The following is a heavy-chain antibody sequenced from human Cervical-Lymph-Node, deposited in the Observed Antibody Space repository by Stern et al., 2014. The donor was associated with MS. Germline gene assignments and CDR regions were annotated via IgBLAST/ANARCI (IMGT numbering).Heavy chain of an antibody. Sequence: QVTLKESGPALVKPTQTLTLTCTFSGFSLSTSGMRVSWIRQPPGKALEWLARIDWDDDKFYSTSLKTRLTISKDTSKNQVVLRMTNMDPVDTATYYCARSPPYYEFWNDYYYFDYWGQGTLVAVSS. CDR2: IDWDDDK. CDR1: GFSLSTSGMR. D-gene: IGHD3-3*01. CDR3: ARSPPYYEFWNDYYYFDY. J-gene: IGHJ4*02. V-gene: IGHV2-70*04.